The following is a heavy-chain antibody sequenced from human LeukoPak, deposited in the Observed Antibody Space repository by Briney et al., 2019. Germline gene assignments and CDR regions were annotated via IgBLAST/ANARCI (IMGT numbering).Heavy chain of an antibody. D-gene: IGHD5-24*01. V-gene: IGHV3-30*02. CDR3: AKGSEFYRDGYNNAYY. Sequence: GGSLRLSCAASGFTFSSYGLHWVRQAPGKGLEWVAFIRYVGSNKYYADSVKGRFTISRDNSKNTLYLQMNSLRAEDTAVYYCAKGSEFYRDGYNNAYYWGQGTLVTVSS. CDR2: IRYVGSNK. J-gene: IGHJ4*02. CDR1: GFTFSSYG.